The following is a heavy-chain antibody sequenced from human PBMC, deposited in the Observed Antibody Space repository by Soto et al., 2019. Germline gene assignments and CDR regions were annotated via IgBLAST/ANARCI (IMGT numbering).Heavy chain of an antibody. J-gene: IGHJ4*02. CDR1: GGSISSYY. D-gene: IGHD5-12*01. V-gene: IGHV4-59*08. CDR2: IYYSGST. CDR3: ARLYPWEYSGYGPFDY. Sequence: SETLSLTCTVSGGSISSYYWSWIRQPPGKGLEWIGYIYYSGSTNYNPSLKSRVTISVDTSKNQFSLKLSSVTAADTAVYYCARLYPWEYSGYGPFDYWGQGTLVTVSS.